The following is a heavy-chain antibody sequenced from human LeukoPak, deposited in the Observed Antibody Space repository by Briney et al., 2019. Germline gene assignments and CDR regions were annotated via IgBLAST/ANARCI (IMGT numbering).Heavy chain of an antibody. CDR1: GFTFSSYW. CDR3: ARGRVRGVTSPFDY. D-gene: IGHD3-10*01. J-gene: IGHJ4*02. V-gene: IGHV3-7*01. CDR2: IIQDGSEK. Sequence: GGSLRLSCAASGFTFSSYWMSWVRQAPGKGLEWVANIIQDGSEKYYVDSVKGRFTISRDNAKNSLYLQMNSLRAEDTAVYYCARGRVRGVTSPFDYWGQGTLVTVSS.